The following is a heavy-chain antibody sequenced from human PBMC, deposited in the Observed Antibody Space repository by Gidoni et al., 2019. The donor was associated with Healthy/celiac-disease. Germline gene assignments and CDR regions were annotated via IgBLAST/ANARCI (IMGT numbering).Heavy chain of an antibody. D-gene: IGHD3-10*01. J-gene: IGHJ4*02. Sequence: QVQLQQWGAGLLKPSETLSLTCAVYGGSFSGYYWSWIRQPPGKGLEWIGEINHSGSTNYNPSLKRRVTISVDTSKNQFSLKLSSVTAADTAVYYCARSPYYYGSGSYYGGVDWGQGTLVTVSS. CDR1: GGSFSGYY. CDR2: INHSGST. CDR3: ARSPYYYGSGSYYGGVD. V-gene: IGHV4-34*01.